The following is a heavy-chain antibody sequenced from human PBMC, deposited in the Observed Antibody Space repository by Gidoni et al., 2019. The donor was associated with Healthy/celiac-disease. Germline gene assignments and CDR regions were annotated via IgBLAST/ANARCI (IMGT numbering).Heavy chain of an antibody. D-gene: IGHD2-2*01. J-gene: IGHJ6*03. CDR1: GYTFTSYD. CDR3: ARGPPYCSSTSCYSYYYYYMDV. V-gene: IGHV1-8*01. CDR2: MNPNSGNT. Sequence: QVQLVQSGAEVKKPGASVKVSCKASGYTFTSYDINWVRQATGQGLEWMGWMNPNSGNTGYAQKFQGRVTMTRNTAISTAYMELSSLRSEDTAVYYCARGPPYCSSTSCYSYYYYYMDVWGKGTTVTVSS.